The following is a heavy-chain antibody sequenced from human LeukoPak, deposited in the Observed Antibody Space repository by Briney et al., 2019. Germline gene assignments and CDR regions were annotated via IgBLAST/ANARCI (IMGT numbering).Heavy chain of an antibody. Sequence: ALVKVSCKASGYTFTGYYMHWVRQAPGQGLEWMGWINPNSGGTNYAQKFQGRVTITRNTSISTAYMELSSLRSEDTAVYYCARALRHDFWSGYLEYFDYWGQGTLVTVSS. D-gene: IGHD3-3*01. J-gene: IGHJ4*02. CDR1: GYTFTGYY. CDR3: ARALRHDFWSGYLEYFDY. CDR2: INPNSGGT. V-gene: IGHV1-2*02.